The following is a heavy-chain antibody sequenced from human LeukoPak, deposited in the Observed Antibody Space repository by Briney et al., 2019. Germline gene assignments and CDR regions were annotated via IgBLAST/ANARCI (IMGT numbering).Heavy chain of an antibody. CDR1: GFTFSSYS. D-gene: IGHD3-22*01. Sequence: PGGSLRLSCAASGFTFSSYSMNWVRQAPGKGLEWVSYISSSSSTIYYADSVKGRFTISRDNAKSSLYLQMNSLRAEDTAVYYCARLRPPSSGYYYAFDYWGQGTLVTVSS. J-gene: IGHJ4*02. V-gene: IGHV3-48*01. CDR2: ISSSSSTI. CDR3: ARLRPPSSGYYYAFDY.